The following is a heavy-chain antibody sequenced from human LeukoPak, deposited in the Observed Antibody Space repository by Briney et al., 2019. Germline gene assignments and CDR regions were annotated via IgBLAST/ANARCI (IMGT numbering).Heavy chain of an antibody. Sequence: GGSLRLSCAASGFTFSSYWMHWVRQAPGKGLVWVSRINSDGNSTNYADSVKGRFTISRDNSKNALYLQMNSLRVEDTAVYYCAIDPNWGTHSWGQGVLVTVSS. CDR3: AIDPNWGTHS. CDR1: GFTFSSYW. J-gene: IGHJ4*02. CDR2: INSDGNST. D-gene: IGHD7-27*01. V-gene: IGHV3-74*01.